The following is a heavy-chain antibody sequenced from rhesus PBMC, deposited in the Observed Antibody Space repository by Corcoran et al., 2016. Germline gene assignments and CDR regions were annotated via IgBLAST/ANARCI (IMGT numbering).Heavy chain of an antibody. CDR3: ARDGYSWNNAFED. CDR1: GGSISDSYR. V-gene: IGHV4S10*01. D-gene: IGHD1-20*01. J-gene: IGHJ4*01. Sequence: QVQLQESGPGVVKPSETLSLTCAVSGGSISDSYRWSWIRQPPGTGLEWIGYIYGSSTSTNYNPSLKSRVTISKDTSKNQFSLKLSSVTAADTAVYYCARDGYSWNNAFEDWGQGVLVTVSS. CDR2: IYGSSTST.